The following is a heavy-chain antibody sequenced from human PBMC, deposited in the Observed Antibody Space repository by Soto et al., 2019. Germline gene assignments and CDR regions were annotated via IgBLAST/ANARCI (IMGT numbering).Heavy chain of an antibody. CDR2: INHSGST. CDR3: ASWRTLGYCSGGSCYELDY. J-gene: IGHJ4*02. CDR1: GGSFSGYY. V-gene: IGHV4-34*01. Sequence: ETLSLTCAVYGGSFSGYYWSWIRQPPGKGLEWIGEINHSGSTNYNPSLKSRVTISVDTSKNQFSLKLSSVTAADTAVYYCASWRTLGYCSGGSCYELDYWGQGTLVTVSS. D-gene: IGHD2-15*01.